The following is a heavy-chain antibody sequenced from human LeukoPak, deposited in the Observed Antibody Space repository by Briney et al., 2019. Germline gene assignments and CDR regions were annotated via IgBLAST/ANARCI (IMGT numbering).Heavy chain of an antibody. CDR2: SRNKANSYST. CDR3: ARANRQAGYSLDY. J-gene: IGHJ4*02. Sequence: QSGGSLRLSCAASGFTFSDYFIDWVRQAPGKGLEWVGRSRNKANSYSTAYAASVKGRFIISRDDSKNSVYLQMNSLKTDETAVYYCARANRQAGYSLDYWGQGTLVTVSS. V-gene: IGHV3-72*01. CDR1: GFTFSDYF. D-gene: IGHD3-22*01.